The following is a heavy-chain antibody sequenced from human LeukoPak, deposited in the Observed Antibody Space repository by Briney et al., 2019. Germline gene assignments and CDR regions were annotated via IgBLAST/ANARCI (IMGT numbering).Heavy chain of an antibody. CDR1: GFTFSGFH. CDR2: ISSIDSTT. CDR3: ARDPHAGIFDS. Sequence: PGESLTLSCSTSGFTFSGFHMNWLRQAPGMGLEHVAWISSIDSTTYYAYSVVGRFTISRDNDKDLLYLQMDSLREDDTAVYYCARDPHAGIFDSWGQGTLVTVSS. J-gene: IGHJ4*02. V-gene: IGHV3-48*02.